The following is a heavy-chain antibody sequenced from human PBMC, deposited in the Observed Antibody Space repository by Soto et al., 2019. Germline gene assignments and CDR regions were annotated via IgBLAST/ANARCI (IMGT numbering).Heavy chain of an antibody. CDR3: ARGAGIAVAGTSFDY. CDR2: ISYDGSNK. Sequence: QVQLVESGGGVVQPGRSLRLSCAASGFTFSSYTMHWVRQAPGKELEWVAAISYDGSNKYYAESVKGRFAISRENSKNTLYLQMNSLRAEDTAVYYCARGAGIAVAGTSFDYWGQGTLVTVSS. J-gene: IGHJ4*02. CDR1: GFTFSSYT. D-gene: IGHD6-19*01. V-gene: IGHV3-30*09.